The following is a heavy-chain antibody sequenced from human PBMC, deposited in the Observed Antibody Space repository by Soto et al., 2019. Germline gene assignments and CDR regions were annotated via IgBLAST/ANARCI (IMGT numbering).Heavy chain of an antibody. CDR2: TYYRSKWYN. D-gene: IGHD3-22*01. J-gene: IGHJ6*02. Sequence: SPTLSLTCAISGDSVSSNSAAWNWSSQSPSRGLEWLGRTYYRSKWYNDYAVSVKSRITINPDTSKNQFSLQLNSVTPEDTAVYYCARDWVVGDSSGYYYDYYYGMDVWGQGTTVTVSS. CDR3: ARDWVVGDSSGYYYDYYYGMDV. CDR1: GDSVSSNSAA. V-gene: IGHV6-1*01.